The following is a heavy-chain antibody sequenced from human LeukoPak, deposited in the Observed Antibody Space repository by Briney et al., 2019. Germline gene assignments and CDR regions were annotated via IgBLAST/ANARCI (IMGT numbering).Heavy chain of an antibody. V-gene: IGHV3-11*01. CDR3: ARDAHSSGWYNYFDY. CDR1: GFTFSDYY. D-gene: IGHD6-19*01. J-gene: IGHJ4*02. CDR2: ISSSGSTI. Sequence: GGSLRLSCAASGFTFSDYYMSWIRQAPGKGLEWVSYISSSGSTIYYADSVKGRSTISRDNAKNSLYLQMNSLRAEDTAVYYCARDAHSSGWYNYFDYWGQGTLVTVSS.